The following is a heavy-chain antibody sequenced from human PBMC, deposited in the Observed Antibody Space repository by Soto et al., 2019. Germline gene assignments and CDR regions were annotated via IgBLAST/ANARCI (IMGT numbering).Heavy chain of an antibody. CDR2: MNPNSGNT. CDR3: ARKVPVYKSSSVWFDP. V-gene: IGHV1-8*01. D-gene: IGHD6-13*01. Sequence: ASVKVSCKASGYTFTSYDINWARQATGQGLEWMGWMNPNSGNTGYAQKFQGRVTMTRNTSISTAYMELSSLRSEDTAVYYCARKVPVYKSSSVWFDPWGQGTLVTVSS. CDR1: GYTFTSYD. J-gene: IGHJ5*02.